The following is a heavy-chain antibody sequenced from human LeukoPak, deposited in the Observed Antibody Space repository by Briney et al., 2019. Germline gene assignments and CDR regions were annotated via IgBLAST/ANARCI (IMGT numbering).Heavy chain of an antibody. D-gene: IGHD6-6*01. J-gene: IGHJ4*02. V-gene: IGHV3-48*03. Sequence: GGSLRLSCAASGFTFSSYEMNWVRQAPGKGLEWVPYISSSGSTIYYADSVKGRFTISRDNAKNSLYLQMNSLRAEDTAVYYCARDQRYSSSSGGIDYWGQGTLVTVSS. CDR1: GFTFSSYE. CDR2: ISSSGSTI. CDR3: ARDQRYSSSSGGIDY.